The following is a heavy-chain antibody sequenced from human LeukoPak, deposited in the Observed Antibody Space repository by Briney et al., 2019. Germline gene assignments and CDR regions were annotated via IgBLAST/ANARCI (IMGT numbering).Heavy chain of an antibody. CDR1: GFIFSNVW. CDR3: TTEHYYDMSAYSTFDY. Sequence: GGSLRLSCAASGFIFSNVWMSWVRQAPEKGLEWVGRIKSKTDGGTTDYAAPVKGRFTISRDESENTVYLQMNSLKNEDTAVYFCTTEHYYDMSAYSTFDYWGQGTLLIVSS. D-gene: IGHD3-22*01. V-gene: IGHV3-15*01. J-gene: IGHJ4*02. CDR2: IKSKTDGGTT.